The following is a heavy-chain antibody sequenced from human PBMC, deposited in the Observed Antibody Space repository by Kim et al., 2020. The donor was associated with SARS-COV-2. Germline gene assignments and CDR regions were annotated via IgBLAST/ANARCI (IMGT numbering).Heavy chain of an antibody. CDR3: AVPSPRNDFWSGYYFDY. CDR1: GGTFSSYA. J-gene: IGHJ4*02. CDR2: IIPIFGTA. V-gene: IGHV1-69*13. D-gene: IGHD3-3*01. Sequence: SVKVSCKASGGTFSSYAISWVRQAPGQGLEWMGGIIPIFGTANYAQKFQGRVTITADESTSTAYMELSSLRSEDTAVYYCAVPSPRNDFWSGYYFDYWGQGTLVTVSS.